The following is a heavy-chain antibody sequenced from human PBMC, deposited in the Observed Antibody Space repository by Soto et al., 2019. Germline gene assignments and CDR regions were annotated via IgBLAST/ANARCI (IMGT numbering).Heavy chain of an antibody. D-gene: IGHD2-15*01. CDR2: ISAYNGNT. J-gene: IGHJ6*02. CDR3: ASAGYCSGGSCYYYYYYGMDV. V-gene: IGHV1-18*01. CDR1: GYTFTSYG. Sequence: QVQLVQSGAEVKKPGASVKVSCKASGYTFTSYGISWVRQAPGQGLEWMGWISAYNGNTNYAQKLQGRVTMTTDTSTSTAYTELRSLRSDDTAVYYCASAGYCSGGSCYYYYYYGMDVWGQGTTVTVSS.